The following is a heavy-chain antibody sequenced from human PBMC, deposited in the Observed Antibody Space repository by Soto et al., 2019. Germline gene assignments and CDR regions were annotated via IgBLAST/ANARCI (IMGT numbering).Heavy chain of an antibody. CDR1: GGSISSYY. Sequence: QVPLQESGPGLVKPSETLSLSCTVSGGSISSYYWSWIRQTPGKGLEWIGYVHDSWGSNYNPSLKSRVAISLDTSKSQYSLKLTFVTATDTAVYYCSRQGLGALHGLVDVWGQGITVTVSS. V-gene: IGHV4-59*08. CDR2: VHDSWGS. CDR3: SRQGLGALHGLVDV. D-gene: IGHD3-16*02. J-gene: IGHJ6*02.